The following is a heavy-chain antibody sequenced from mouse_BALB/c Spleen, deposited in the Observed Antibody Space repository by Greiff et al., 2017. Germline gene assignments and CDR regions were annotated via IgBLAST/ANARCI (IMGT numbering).Heavy chain of an antibody. CDR2: IYPYNGGT. Sequence: VQLQQSGPELVKPGASVKISCKASGYTFTDYNMHWVKQSHGKSLEWIGYIYPYNGGTGYNQKFKSKATLTVDNSSSTAYMELRSLTSEDSAVYYCAFSGFAYWGQGTLVTVSA. J-gene: IGHJ3*01. V-gene: IGHV1S29*02. D-gene: IGHD1-3*01. CDR1: GYTFTDYN. CDR3: AFSGFAY.